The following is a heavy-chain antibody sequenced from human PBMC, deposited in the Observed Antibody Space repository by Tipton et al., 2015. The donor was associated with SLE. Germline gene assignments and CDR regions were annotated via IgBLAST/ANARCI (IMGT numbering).Heavy chain of an antibody. J-gene: IGHJ4*02. D-gene: IGHD5-18*01. V-gene: IGHV4-34*01. Sequence: TLSLTCAVYGGSFSGYYWSWIRQPPGKGLEWIGEINHSGSTNYNPSLKSRVTISVDTSKNQFSLKLSSVTAADTAEYYCARWNTARYYFDYWGQGTLVTVSS. CDR3: ARWNTARYYFDY. CDR2: INHSGST. CDR1: GGSFSGYY.